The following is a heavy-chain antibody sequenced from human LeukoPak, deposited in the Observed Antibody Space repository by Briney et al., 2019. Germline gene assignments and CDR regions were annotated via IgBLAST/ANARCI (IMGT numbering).Heavy chain of an antibody. J-gene: IGHJ4*02. Sequence: GASVKVSCKTSGYIFTSYYLHWVRQAPGQGLEWLGVVYPSAGTSDPAQRFRARITLFDDTSTSTAYMELRSLKSEDTAIYFCVREYHGGYFDFWGQGTLVTVSS. D-gene: IGHD3-16*01. V-gene: IGHV1-46*03. CDR1: GYIFTSYY. CDR2: VYPSAGTS. CDR3: VREYHGGYFDF.